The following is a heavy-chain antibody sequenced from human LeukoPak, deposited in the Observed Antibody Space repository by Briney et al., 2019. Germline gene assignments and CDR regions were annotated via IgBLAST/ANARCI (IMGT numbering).Heavy chain of an antibody. CDR3: ARGDDIKGGSYYYYYMDV. CDR2: INPSGGST. CDR1: GGTFSSYA. V-gene: IGHV1-46*01. Sequence: ASVKVSCKASGGTFSSYAISWVRQAPGQGLEWMGIINPSGGSTSYAQKFQGRVTMTRDMSTSTVYMELSSLRSEDTAVYYCARGDDIKGGSYYYYYMDVWAKGPRSPSP. J-gene: IGHJ6*03. D-gene: IGHD3-9*01.